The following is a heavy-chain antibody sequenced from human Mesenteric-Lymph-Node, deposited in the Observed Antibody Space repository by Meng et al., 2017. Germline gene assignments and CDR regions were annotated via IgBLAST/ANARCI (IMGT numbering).Heavy chain of an antibody. J-gene: IGHJ4*02. D-gene: IGHD3-16*02. CDR1: GGSFSGYY. CDR3: ARVLVHYFDY. CDR2: INHSGST. Sequence: QAQLQQGGGGLVKPSETLSLTCAVYGGSFSGYYWSWIRQPPGKGLEWIGEINHSGSTNYNPSLKSRVTISVDTSKNQFSLKLSSVTAADTAVYYCARVLVHYFDYWGQGTLVTVFS. V-gene: IGHV4-34*01.